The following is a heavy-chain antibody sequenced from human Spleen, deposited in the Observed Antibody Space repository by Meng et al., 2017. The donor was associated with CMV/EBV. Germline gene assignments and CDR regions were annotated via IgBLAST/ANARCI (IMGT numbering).Heavy chain of an antibody. Sequence: SRGNWWSWVRQPPGKGLEWIGEIYHSGSTDSNPSLKSRVTISVDKSKNQFSLKLSSVTAADTAVYYCARVGRTTRFRQADRDNWFDPWGQGTLVTVSS. CDR1: SRGNW. V-gene: IGHV4-4*02. J-gene: IGHJ5*02. CDR2: IYHSGST. CDR3: ARVGRTTRFRQADRDNWFDP. D-gene: IGHD3-10*01.